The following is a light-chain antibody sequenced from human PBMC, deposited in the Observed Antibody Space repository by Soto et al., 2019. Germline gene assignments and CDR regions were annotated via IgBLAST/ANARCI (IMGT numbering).Light chain of an antibody. J-gene: IGKJ2*01. Sequence: EIVLTQSPATLSLSPGERVTLSCRTSQSVSSYLAWYQQKPGQAPRLLIYGASNRATGIPARFSGSGSGTDFTLTISSLEPEDFAVYYCQHRGKWPRTFGQGTKLEIK. CDR1: QSVSSY. CDR2: GAS. V-gene: IGKV3-11*01. CDR3: QHRGKWPRT.